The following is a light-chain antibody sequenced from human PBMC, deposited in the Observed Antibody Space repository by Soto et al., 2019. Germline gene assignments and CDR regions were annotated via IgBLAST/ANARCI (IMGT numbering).Light chain of an antibody. Sequence: EFVLPQSLGNLSLSPGASATLSCRASQSLANSFIAWYPQKPGQAPRLLIYDTSSRASGIPDRFSGSLSGTAFTLTISRLETEEWAVVDGQQYGTSEIIFGQGTRLEIK. V-gene: IGKV3-20*01. J-gene: IGKJ5*01. CDR3: QQYGTSEII. CDR1: QSLANSF. CDR2: DTS.